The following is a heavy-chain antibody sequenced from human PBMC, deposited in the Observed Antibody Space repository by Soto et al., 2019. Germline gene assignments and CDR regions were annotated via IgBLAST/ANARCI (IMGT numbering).Heavy chain of an antibody. J-gene: IGHJ6*02. Sequence: ASVKVSCKASGYTFTSYYMHWVRQAPGQGIEGMGIINPSGGSTSYAQKFQGRVTMTRDTSTSTVYMELSSLRSEDTAVYYCARDYDFWSGYYYYYYGMDVWAKGPRSPSP. V-gene: IGHV1-46*01. D-gene: IGHD3-3*01. CDR1: GYTFTSYY. CDR2: INPSGGST. CDR3: ARDYDFWSGYYYYYYGMDV.